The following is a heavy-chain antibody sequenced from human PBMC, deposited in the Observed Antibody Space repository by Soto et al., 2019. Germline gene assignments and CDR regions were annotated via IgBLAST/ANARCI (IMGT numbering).Heavy chain of an antibody. D-gene: IGHD3-22*01. J-gene: IGHJ4*02. V-gene: IGHV3-30-3*01. CDR1: GFTFSSYA. Sequence: PGGSLRLSCAASGFTFSSYALHWVRQAPGKGLEWVAVVSYDGSNKYYADSVKGRFTISRDNSKNTLYLQVNSLRSEDTAVYYCARGYYESSGYLLVWGQGTLVTVPQ. CDR3: ARGYYESSGYLLV. CDR2: VSYDGSNK.